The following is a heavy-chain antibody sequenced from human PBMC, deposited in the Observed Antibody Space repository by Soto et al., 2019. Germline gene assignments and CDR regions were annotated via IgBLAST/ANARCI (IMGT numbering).Heavy chain of an antibody. CDR1: GFIFSDYY. Sequence: QVQLVESGGGLVKPGGSLRLSCAASGFIFSDYYMSWIRQAPGKGLEWVSYITTSGDTTYYADSVKGRFTISRDNAKSSLSLQMKSLRAEDTAINYWASRIEGPTWGQGTLVTVSS. CDR3: ASRIEGPT. CDR2: ITTSGDTT. D-gene: IGHD2-21*01. J-gene: IGHJ5*02. V-gene: IGHV3-11*01.